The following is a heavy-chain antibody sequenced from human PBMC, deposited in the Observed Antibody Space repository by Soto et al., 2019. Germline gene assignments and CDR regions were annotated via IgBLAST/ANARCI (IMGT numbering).Heavy chain of an antibody. V-gene: IGHV1-18*04. D-gene: IGHD4-17*01. CDR3: ARDSDGDYDYGMDV. CDR2: ISAYNGNT. CDR1: GYTFTSYG. J-gene: IGHJ6*02. Sequence: ASVKVSCKASGYTFTSYGISWGQQAPGQGLEWMGWISAYNGNTNYAQKPQGRVTMTTDTSTSTAYMELRSLRSDDTAVYYCARDSDGDYDYGMDVWGQGTTVTAP.